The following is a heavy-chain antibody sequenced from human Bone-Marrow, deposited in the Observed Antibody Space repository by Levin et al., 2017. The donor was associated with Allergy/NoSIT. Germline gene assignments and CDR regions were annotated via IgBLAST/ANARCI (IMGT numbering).Heavy chain of an antibody. CDR3: VRVYYYDGSGYYSEDS. D-gene: IGHD3-22*01. CDR2: FNPNSGGA. Sequence: ASVKVSCKASGYTFTGYHIHWVRQAPGQGLEWMGWFNPNSGGADYAQKFQDRVTMTRDTSFSTAYMELSRLRSDGTAVYYCVRVYYYDGSGYYSEDSWGQGTLVTVSS. CDR1: GYTFTGYH. J-gene: IGHJ4*02. V-gene: IGHV1-2*02.